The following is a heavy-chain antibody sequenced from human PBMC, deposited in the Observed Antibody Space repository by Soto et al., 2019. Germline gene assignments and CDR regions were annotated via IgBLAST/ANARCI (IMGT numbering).Heavy chain of an antibody. Sequence: EVQVLESGGNLVQPGGSLRLSCVASGFTFTKLDMSWVRQAPGKGLEWVSLITTSGDDTYYADSVKGRFTISRDNSENTLYLQMNSLRVEDTAVYYCAKGGWLDDWGQGTLVTVSS. CDR1: GFTFTKLD. CDR3: AKGGWLDD. V-gene: IGHV3-23*01. D-gene: IGHD2-15*01. J-gene: IGHJ4*02. CDR2: ITTSGDDT.